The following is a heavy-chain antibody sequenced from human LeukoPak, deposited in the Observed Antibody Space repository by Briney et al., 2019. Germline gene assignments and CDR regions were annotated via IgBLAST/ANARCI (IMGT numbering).Heavy chain of an antibody. CDR1: GFTVSSNY. CDR3: ARAGESNSWYVDAFDI. D-gene: IGHD6-13*01. V-gene: IGHV3-53*01. CDR2: IYSGGST. Sequence: GSLRLSCAASGFTVSSNYMSWVRQAPGKGLEWVSVIYSGGSTYYADSVKGRFTISRDNSKNTLYLQMNSLRAEDTAVYYCARAGESNSWYVDAFDIWGQGTMVTVSS. J-gene: IGHJ3*02.